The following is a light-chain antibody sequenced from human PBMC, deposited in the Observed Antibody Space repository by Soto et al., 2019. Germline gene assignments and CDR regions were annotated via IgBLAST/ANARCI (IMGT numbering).Light chain of an antibody. CDR1: QSVSSNY. J-gene: IGKJ1*01. CDR3: QQYGSSLTWT. V-gene: IGKV3-20*01. CDR2: GVS. Sequence: EIVLTQSPGTLSLSPGERATLSCRASQSVSSNYLDWYQQKPGQAPRLLIYGVSSRATGIPDRFSGSGSRTDFTLTISRLEPEDFAVYYCQQYGSSLTWTFGQGTKVDI.